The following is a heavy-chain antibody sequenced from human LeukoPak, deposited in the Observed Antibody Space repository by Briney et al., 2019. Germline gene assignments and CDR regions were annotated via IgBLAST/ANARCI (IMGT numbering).Heavy chain of an antibody. J-gene: IGHJ4*02. V-gene: IGHV3-48*02. CDR1: GFTFSNYN. CDR3: ARYYTKGSFDY. D-gene: IGHD4-11*01. CDR2: ITGTTGI. Sequence: PGGSLRLSCAASGFTFSNYNMNWVRQAPGKGLEWVSYITGTTGIYYADSVKGRFTISRDNAKSSLYLQMNSLRDEDTAVYYCARYYTKGSFDYWGQGTLVTVSS.